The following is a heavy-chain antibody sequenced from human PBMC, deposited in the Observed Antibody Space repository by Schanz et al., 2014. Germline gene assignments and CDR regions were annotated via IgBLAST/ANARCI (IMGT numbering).Heavy chain of an antibody. V-gene: IGHV3-9*01. CDR1: GFTFEDYA. D-gene: IGHD4-17*01. CDR2: LSWNRRSV. J-gene: IGHJ3*01. Sequence: EMQLVESGGGLVQPGRSLRLSCAASGFTFEDYAMHWVRQVPGKGLEWVAGLSWNRRSVGYADSVKGRFTISRDNANNTLDLQMKSLRPDDTTLYYCVKDTNGGDSGNYHAFDVWGQGTRVTVSS. CDR3: VKDTNGGDSGNYHAFDV.